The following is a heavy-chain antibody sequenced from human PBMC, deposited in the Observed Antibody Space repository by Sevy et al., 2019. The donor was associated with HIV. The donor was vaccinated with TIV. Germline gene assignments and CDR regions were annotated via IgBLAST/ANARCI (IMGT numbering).Heavy chain of an antibody. CDR2: INPNDVVT. CDR3: ARLTTRPTSDLYGMDV. V-gene: IGHV1-2*02. J-gene: IGHJ6*02. CDR1: GYTFSDYY. D-gene: IGHD4-17*01. Sequence: ASVKVSCKASGYTFSDYYIHWVRQAPGQGLAWMAWINPNDVVTHYAQRFQGGVTLTRDTSVSTAYMELRGLRYDDTAIYYCARLTTRPTSDLYGMDVWGQGTPVTVSS.